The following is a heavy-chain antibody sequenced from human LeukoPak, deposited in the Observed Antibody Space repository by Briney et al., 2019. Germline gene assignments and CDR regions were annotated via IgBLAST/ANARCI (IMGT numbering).Heavy chain of an antibody. D-gene: IGHD4-11*01. Sequence: GGSLRLSCAASGFTFSSYCMNWVRQAPGKGLEWISYISSSSSTIYYSDSVKGRFTISRDNAKNSLYLQMNSLRAEDTAVYYCARDYQTTPDGAFDIWGQGTMVIVSS. CDR3: ARDYQTTPDGAFDI. CDR2: ISSSSSTI. J-gene: IGHJ3*02. V-gene: IGHV3-48*01. CDR1: GFTFSSYC.